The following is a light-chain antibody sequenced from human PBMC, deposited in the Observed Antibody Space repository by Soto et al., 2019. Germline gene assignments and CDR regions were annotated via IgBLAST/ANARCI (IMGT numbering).Light chain of an antibody. CDR2: DAS. CDR3: QQYSSSPRT. Sequence: EIVLTQSPGTLSLSAGERATLSCRASQSVSSNFLAWYQQKPGQAPRLFIYDASNRATGIPDRFSGSGSGTDFTLTISRLETEDFAVYYCQQYSSSPRTFGHGTKVEIK. V-gene: IGKV3-20*01. J-gene: IGKJ1*01. CDR1: QSVSSNF.